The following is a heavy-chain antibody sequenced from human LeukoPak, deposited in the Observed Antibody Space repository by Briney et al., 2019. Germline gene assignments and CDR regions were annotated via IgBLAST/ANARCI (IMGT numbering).Heavy chain of an antibody. Sequence: GGSLRLSCAASGFTFSSYEMNWVRRAPGKGLEWVSYISSSDSTIYYADSVKGRFTISRDNAKNSLYLQMNSLRAEDTTVYYCAREESRVALGHWGQGTLVTVSS. CDR3: AREESRVALGH. CDR2: ISSSDSTI. J-gene: IGHJ4*02. D-gene: IGHD2-15*01. CDR1: GFTFSSYE. V-gene: IGHV3-48*03.